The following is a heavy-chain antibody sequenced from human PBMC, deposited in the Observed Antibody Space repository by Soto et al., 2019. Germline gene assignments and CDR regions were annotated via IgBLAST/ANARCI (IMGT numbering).Heavy chain of an antibody. D-gene: IGHD5-18*01. Sequence: SETLSLTCTVSGGSISSGGYYWSWIRQHPGKGLEWIGYIYYSGSTYYNPSLKSRVTISVDTSKNQFSLKLSSVTAADTAVYYCARDYSYGSNWFDPWGQGTLVTVSS. CDR2: IYYSGST. V-gene: IGHV4-31*03. CDR1: GGSISSGGYY. CDR3: ARDYSYGSNWFDP. J-gene: IGHJ5*02.